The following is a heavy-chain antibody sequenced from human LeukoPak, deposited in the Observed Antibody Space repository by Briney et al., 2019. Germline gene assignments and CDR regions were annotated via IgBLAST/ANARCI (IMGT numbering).Heavy chain of an antibody. CDR2: ISASGGST. CDR3: AKGFYDNSASGVFDI. J-gene: IGHJ3*02. Sequence: GGSLRLSCAASGFTFSSFATSWVRQAQGKGLEWVSGISASGGSTYYADSVKGRFTISRDNSKNTLYLQMNSLRAEDTAVYYCAKGFYDNSASGVFDIWGQGTMVTVSS. D-gene: IGHD3-22*01. CDR1: GFTFSSFA. V-gene: IGHV3-23*01.